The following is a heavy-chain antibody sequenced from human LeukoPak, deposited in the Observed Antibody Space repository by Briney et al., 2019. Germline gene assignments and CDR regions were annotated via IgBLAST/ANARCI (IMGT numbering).Heavy chain of an antibody. J-gene: IGHJ4*02. CDR3: AKAAPDTTYFDS. V-gene: IGHV3-23*01. D-gene: IGHD2/OR15-2a*01. CDR1: GFTFSNYA. Sequence: PGGSLRLSCAASGFTFSNYAMSWVRQAPGKGLEWVSAISINSGTIYYADSVKGRFTTSRDNSKNTLYLQVNSLRAVDTAVYFCAKAAPDTTYFDSWGQGTLVTGSS. CDR2: ISINSGTI.